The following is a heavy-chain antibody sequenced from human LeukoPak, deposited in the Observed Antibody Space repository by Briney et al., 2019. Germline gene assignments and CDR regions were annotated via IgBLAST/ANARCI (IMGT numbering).Heavy chain of an antibody. V-gene: IGHV3-7*01. D-gene: IGHD3-10*01. J-gene: IGHJ4*02. CDR3: VKPYYYSSGSFN. Sequence: GGSLRLSCSASGFTFTSYWMNWVRQAPGKRLEWVANINQDESEKYYVDCVKGRFTISRDNAKNSLFLQMHSLRAEDTAIYYCVKPYYYSSGSFNWGQGTLLTVSS. CDR1: GFTFTSYW. CDR2: INQDESEK.